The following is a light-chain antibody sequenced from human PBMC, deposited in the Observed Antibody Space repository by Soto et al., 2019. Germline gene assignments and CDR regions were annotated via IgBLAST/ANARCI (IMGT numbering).Light chain of an antibody. J-gene: IGKJ1*01. CDR3: KQYGSSLWT. CDR1: QSFSSSY. V-gene: IGKV3-20*01. Sequence: EILLTQSPGTLSLSPGERATRSCRASQSFSSSYLAWYQQKPGQAPRLLIYGASSRATGIPDRFSGSGSGTDFTLNISRLEPEDFAVYYCKQYGSSLWTFGHGTQL. CDR2: GAS.